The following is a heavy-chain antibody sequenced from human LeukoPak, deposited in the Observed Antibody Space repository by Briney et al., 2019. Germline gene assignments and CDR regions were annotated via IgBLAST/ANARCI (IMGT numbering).Heavy chain of an antibody. CDR3: ARCLLSSRQEGNLFDP. CDR2: IYWNDDK. D-gene: IGHD2-2*01. Sequence: WIRQPPGKALEWLALIYWNDDKRYSPSLKSRLTITKDTSKNQVVLTMTNMDPVDTATYYCARCLLSSRQEGNLFDPWGQGTLVTVSS. V-gene: IGHV2-5*01. J-gene: IGHJ5*02.